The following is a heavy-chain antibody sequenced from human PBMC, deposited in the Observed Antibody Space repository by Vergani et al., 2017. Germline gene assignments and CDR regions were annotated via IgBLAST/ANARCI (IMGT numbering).Heavy chain of an antibody. CDR2: ISWNSNSI. Sequence: EVQLEESGGGLVLPGRSLRLSCVASGFTSAGYAMHWVRQAPGKGLEWVSVISWNSNSIGYADSVKGRFTISRDNAKNSLYLQMNSLRVKDTAVYYCGGGSDNYNWGQGTLVTVSS. CDR1: GFTSAGYA. J-gene: IGHJ4*02. V-gene: IGHV3-9*02. D-gene: IGHD5-24*01. CDR3: GGGSDNYN.